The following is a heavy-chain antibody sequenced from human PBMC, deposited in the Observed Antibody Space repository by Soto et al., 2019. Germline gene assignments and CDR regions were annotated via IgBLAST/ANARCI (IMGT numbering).Heavy chain of an antibody. CDR1: GFTFSTYG. V-gene: IGHV3-30*18. Sequence: QVQLVESGGGVVQPGRSLRLSCAASGFTFSTYGMHWVRQAPGKGLEWVAFISYDGSNKYYADSVKGRFTISRDNYKNALDLLINSLIAEDAAVYDWAKGHSGTILRAFDIWGHGTMVTVSS. J-gene: IGHJ3*02. D-gene: IGHD6-25*01. CDR2: ISYDGSNK. CDR3: AKGHSGTILRAFDI.